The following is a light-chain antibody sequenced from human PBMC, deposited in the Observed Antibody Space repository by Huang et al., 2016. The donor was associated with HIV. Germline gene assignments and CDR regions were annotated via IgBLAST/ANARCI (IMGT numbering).Light chain of an antibody. Sequence: IQLTQSPSSLSASVGDRVTVTCRASHAISTYLVWYQQRPWRVPKLLIYAAGTLHSGVPSRFSGSGSETDFTLTITSLQPEDFATNYCQQLHTYPLTLGGRT. CDR3: QQLHTYPLT. CDR2: AAG. V-gene: IGKV1-9*01. CDR1: HAISTY. J-gene: IGKJ4*02.